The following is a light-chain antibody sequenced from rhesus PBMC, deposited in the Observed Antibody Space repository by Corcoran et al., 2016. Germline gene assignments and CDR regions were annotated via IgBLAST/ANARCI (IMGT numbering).Light chain of an antibody. Sequence: QAVVTQEPSVTVSPGGTVTLTCVSSSGAVNSGHHPHWFQQKPGQAPKFLIFDSTTKVSWTPARFVGSLQGGKAALTIWGAQAEDEAEYYCWLYHGGALLCGGGTRRTVL. CDR3: WLYHGGALL. V-gene: IGLV7-80*01. J-gene: IGLJ2*01. CDR1: SGAVNSGHH. CDR2: DST.